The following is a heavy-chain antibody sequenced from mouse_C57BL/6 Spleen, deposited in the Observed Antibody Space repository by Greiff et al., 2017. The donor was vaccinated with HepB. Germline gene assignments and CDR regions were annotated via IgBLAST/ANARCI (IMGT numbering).Heavy chain of an antibody. J-gene: IGHJ4*01. V-gene: IGHV1-19*01. Sequence: VQLQQSGPVLVKPGASVKMSCKASGYTFTDYYMNWVKQSHGKSLEWIGVINPYNGGTSYNQKFKGKATLTVDKSSSTAYMELNSLTSEDSAVYYCARRSYYGRPYYYAMDYWGQGTSVTVSS. D-gene: IGHD1-1*01. CDR3: ARRSYYGRPYYYAMDY. CDR2: INPYNGGT. CDR1: GYTFTDYY.